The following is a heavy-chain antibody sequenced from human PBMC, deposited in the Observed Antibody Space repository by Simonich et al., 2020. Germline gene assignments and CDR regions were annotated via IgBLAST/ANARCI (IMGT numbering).Heavy chain of an antibody. V-gene: IGHV1-2*02. J-gene: IGHJ3*02. CDR2: INPSSEGT. CDR3: ARVRFEAFDI. Sequence: QVQLVQSGAEVKKPGASVKVSCKASGYTFTGYYMHWVRQAPGQGLEWMGCINPSSEGTNYAQKFQGRVTMTRDTSISTAYMERSRLRSDDTAVYYCARVRFEAFDIWGQGTMVTVSS. CDR1: GYTFTGYY.